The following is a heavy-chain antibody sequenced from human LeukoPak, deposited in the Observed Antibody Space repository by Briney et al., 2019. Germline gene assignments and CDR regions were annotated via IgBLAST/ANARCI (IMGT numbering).Heavy chain of an antibody. Sequence: SETLSLIYTVSGRYISSYNWSWIRQSPRKQVEWIGYIFHIGTTNYNPSLKSRVTISVDTSKNQFSLNLRSVTAADTAVYYCARARITTYNWFDPWGQGTLVTVSS. J-gene: IGHJ5*02. CDR1: GRYISSYN. D-gene: IGHD3-3*01. CDR2: IFHIGTT. V-gene: IGHV4-59*01. CDR3: ARARITTYNWFDP.